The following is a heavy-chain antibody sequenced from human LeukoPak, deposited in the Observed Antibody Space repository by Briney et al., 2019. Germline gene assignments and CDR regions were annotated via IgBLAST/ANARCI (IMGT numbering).Heavy chain of an antibody. CDR2: IYYSGST. CDR1: GGPISSSSYY. Sequence: SETLSLTCTVSGGPISSSSYYWGWIRHPPGKGREGIGSIYYSGSTYYNPSLKSRVTISVDTPKNQFSLKLSSVTAADTAVYYCARVANTYYYDSSACGWFDPWGQGTLVTVSS. CDR3: ARVANTYYYDSSACGWFDP. J-gene: IGHJ5*02. D-gene: IGHD3-22*01. V-gene: IGHV4-39*07.